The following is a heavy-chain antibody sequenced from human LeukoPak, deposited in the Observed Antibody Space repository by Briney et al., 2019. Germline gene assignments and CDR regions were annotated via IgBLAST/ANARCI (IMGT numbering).Heavy chain of an antibody. V-gene: IGHV3-23*01. Sequence: GGSLRLSCAASGFTFNSYAMSWVRRAPGKGLEWVSAISGSGGGTFYADSVKGRFTISRDNSKNTLYLQMNSLRAEDTAVYYCAKDRYCSGGSCYYYFDYWGQGTLVTVSS. J-gene: IGHJ4*02. D-gene: IGHD2-15*01. CDR2: ISGSGGGT. CDR1: GFTFNSYA. CDR3: AKDRYCSGGSCYYYFDY.